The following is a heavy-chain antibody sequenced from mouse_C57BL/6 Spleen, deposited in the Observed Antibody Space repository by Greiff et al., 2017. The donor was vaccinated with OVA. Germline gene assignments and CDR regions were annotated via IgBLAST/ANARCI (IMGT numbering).Heavy chain of an antibody. CDR3: ARGSAYYYAMDY. CDR2: ISYDGSN. J-gene: IGHJ4*01. CDR1: GYSITSGYY. Sequence: VQLQQSGPGLVKPSQSLSLTCSVTGYSITSGYYWNWIRQFPGNKLEWMGYISYDGSNNYNPSLKNRISITRDTSKNQFFLKLNSVTTEDTATYYCARGSAYYYAMDYWGQGTSVTVSS. V-gene: IGHV3-6*01. D-gene: IGHD3-2*02.